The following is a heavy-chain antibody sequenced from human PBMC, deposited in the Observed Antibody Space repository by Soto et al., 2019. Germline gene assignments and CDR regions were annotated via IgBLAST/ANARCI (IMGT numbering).Heavy chain of an antibody. Sequence: PSETLSLTCAVYGGSFSGYYWSWIRQSPGGGLEWIGNVYHTGDTNLNPSLQSRVTISVDKSNNQFSLRLNSLTAADTAVYFCAREIVTAGGNNYFDPWGPGTRVTVSS. CDR1: GGSFSGYY. CDR2: VYHTGDT. V-gene: IGHV4-34*11. CDR3: AREIVTAGGNNYFDP. J-gene: IGHJ5*02. D-gene: IGHD2-21*02.